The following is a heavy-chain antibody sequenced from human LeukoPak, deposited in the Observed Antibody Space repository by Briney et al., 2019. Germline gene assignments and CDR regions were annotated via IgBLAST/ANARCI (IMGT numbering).Heavy chain of an antibody. CDR3: AKLRGATIFGVVIED. CDR2: INSDGSST. CDR1: GFTFSSYW. Sequence: PGGSLRLSCAASGFTFSSYWMHWVRQAPGKGLVWVSRINSDGSSTSYADSVKGRFTISRDNAKNTLYLQMNSLRAEDTAVYYCAKLRGATIFGVVIEDWGQGTLVTVSS. J-gene: IGHJ4*02. V-gene: IGHV3-74*01. D-gene: IGHD3-3*01.